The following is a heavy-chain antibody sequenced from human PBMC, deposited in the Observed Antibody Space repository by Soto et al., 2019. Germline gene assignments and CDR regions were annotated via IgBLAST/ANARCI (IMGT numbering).Heavy chain of an antibody. CDR2: MNPNSGNT. J-gene: IGHJ5*02. V-gene: IGHV1-8*01. Sequence: RXSGKVSFKASGYSFTSYDINWVRQATGQGLEWMGWMNPNSGNTGYAQKFQGRVTMTRNTSISTAYMELSSLRSEDTAVYYCATRQGGPVDTAMVSSWGQGTLVTVSS. D-gene: IGHD5-18*01. CDR3: ATRQGGPVDTAMVSS. CDR1: GYSFTSYD.